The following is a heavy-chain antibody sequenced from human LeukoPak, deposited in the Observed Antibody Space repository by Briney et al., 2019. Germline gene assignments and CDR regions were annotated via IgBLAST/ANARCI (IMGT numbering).Heavy chain of an antibody. D-gene: IGHD3-10*01. CDR2: LSGSGGST. CDR3: AKATGRGYYYGTGTHAFDN. V-gene: IGHV3-23*01. CDR1: GFTFRSCA. J-gene: IGHJ3*02. Sequence: GGSLGLSCGASGFTFRSCAMSWVPEAPGKGLVGGSALSGSGGSTYYADSVKGRFTISRDNSKNTLYLQMNSLRAEDTAVYYCAKATGRGYYYGTGTHAFDNWGQGTMVTVSS.